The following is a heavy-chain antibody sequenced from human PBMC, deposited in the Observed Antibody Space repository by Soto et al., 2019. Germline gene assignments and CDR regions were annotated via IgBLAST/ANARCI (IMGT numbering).Heavy chain of an antibody. J-gene: IGHJ4*02. Sequence: QVQLVQSGAELKKPGSSVKVSCKASGGTFSSYAISWVRQAPGQGLEWMGGIIPIFGTANYAQKFKGRVTITADEAKSTGYMELSSLRSEDTAVYYCARSCRVDTAMAAFDYWGQGTLVTVSS. CDR1: GGTFSSYA. D-gene: IGHD5-18*01. CDR3: ARSCRVDTAMAAFDY. V-gene: IGHV1-69*01. CDR2: IIPIFGTA.